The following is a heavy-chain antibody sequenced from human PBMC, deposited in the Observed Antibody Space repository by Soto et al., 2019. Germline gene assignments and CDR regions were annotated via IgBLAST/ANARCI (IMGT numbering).Heavy chain of an antibody. CDR1: GGSFSGYY. D-gene: IGHD2-15*01. V-gene: IGHV4-59*08. J-gene: IGHJ6*03. CDR3: ARHSKGYCSGGSCYYYYMDV. CDR2: IYHSGST. Sequence: SETLSLTCAVYGGSFSGYYWSWIRQPPGKGLEWIGDIYHSGSTNYNPSLKSRVTISVDTSKNQFSLKLSSVTAADTAVYYCARHSKGYCSGGSCYYYYMDVWGKGTTVTVSS.